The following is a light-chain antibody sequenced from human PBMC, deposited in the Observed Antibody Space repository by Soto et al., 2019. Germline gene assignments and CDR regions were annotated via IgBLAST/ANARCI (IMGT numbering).Light chain of an antibody. Sequence: QAVLTQSPSASASLGASVKLTCTLSSGHSSYAIAWHQQQSEKGPRYLLKLNSDGSHSKGDGIPDRFSGSSSGAERYLTISSLPSEDEADYYCQTWGTESYVFGTGTKVTVL. J-gene: IGLJ1*01. CDR1: SGHSSYA. V-gene: IGLV4-69*01. CDR2: LNSDGSH. CDR3: QTWGTESYV.